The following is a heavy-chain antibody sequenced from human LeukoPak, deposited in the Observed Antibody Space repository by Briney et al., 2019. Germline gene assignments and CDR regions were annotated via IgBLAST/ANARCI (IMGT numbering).Heavy chain of an antibody. J-gene: IGHJ4*02. V-gene: IGHV3-30-3*01. CDR2: ISYDGSNK. Sequence: PGRSLRLSCAASGFTFSSYAMHWVRQAPGKGLEWVAFISYDGSNKYYADSVKGRFTISRDNSKNTLYLQMNSLRADDTAVYYCARDGDCSGDCYQDYWGQGTLVTVSS. CDR1: GFTFSSYA. CDR3: ARDGDCSGDCYQDY. D-gene: IGHD2-21*02.